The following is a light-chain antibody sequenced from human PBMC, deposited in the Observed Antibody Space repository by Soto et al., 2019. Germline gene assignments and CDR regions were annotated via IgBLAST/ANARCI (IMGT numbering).Light chain of an antibody. J-gene: IGLJ2*01. Sequence: QSVLTQPASVSGSPGQSITLSCTGTSSDVGSYNLVSWYQLHPGKAPKLMIYEGTKRPSGVSNRFSGSKSGSTASLTISGLQAEDDADYYCCSYAGSSSDVVFGGGTKLTVL. CDR2: EGT. V-gene: IGLV2-23*01. CDR1: SSDVGSYNL. CDR3: CSYAGSSSDVV.